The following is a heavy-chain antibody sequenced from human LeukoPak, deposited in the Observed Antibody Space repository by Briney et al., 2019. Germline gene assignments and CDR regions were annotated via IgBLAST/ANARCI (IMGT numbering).Heavy chain of an antibody. CDR1: GGSFSGYY. Sequence: KPSETLSLTCAVYGGSFSGYYWSWIRQPPGKGLEWIGEINHSGGTNYNPSLKSRVTISVDTSKNQFSLKLSSVTAADTAVYYCARGLGSWKYWGQGTLVTVSS. CDR3: ARGLGSWKY. CDR2: INHSGGT. J-gene: IGHJ4*02. D-gene: IGHD6-13*01. V-gene: IGHV4-34*01.